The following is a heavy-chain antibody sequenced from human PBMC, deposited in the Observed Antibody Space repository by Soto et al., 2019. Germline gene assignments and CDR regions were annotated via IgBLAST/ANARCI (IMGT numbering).Heavy chain of an antibody. CDR3: ARTRGDFWSGYWAYYYYGMDV. D-gene: IGHD3-3*01. V-gene: IGHV4-34*01. CDR1: HESFSGYY. J-gene: IGHJ6*02. CDR2: INHSGST. Sequence: SETLSLTCSVYHESFSGYYWSWIRQPPGKGLEWIGEINHSGSTNYNPSLKSRVTISVDTSKNQFSLKLSSVTAADTAVYYCARTRGDFWSGYWAYYYYGMDVWGQGTTVTVSS.